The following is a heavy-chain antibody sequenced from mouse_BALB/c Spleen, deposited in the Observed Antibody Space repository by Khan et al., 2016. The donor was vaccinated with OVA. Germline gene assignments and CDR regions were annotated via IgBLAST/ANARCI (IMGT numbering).Heavy chain of an antibody. CDR2: ISYSGNT. CDR1: GYSITSDYA. J-gene: IGHJ2*01. CDR3: ARVHGGDFDY. V-gene: IGHV3-2*02. Sequence: EVELVESGPGLVKPSQSLSLTCTVTGYSITSDYAWNWIRQFPGNKLEWLGYISYSGNTKYNPSLKSRISVTRDTSKNQFFLQLNSVTTEDTATYYCARVHGGDFDYWGQGTTLTGSS.